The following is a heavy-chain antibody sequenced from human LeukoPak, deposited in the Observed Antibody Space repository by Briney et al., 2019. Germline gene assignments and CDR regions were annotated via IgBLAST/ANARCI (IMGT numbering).Heavy chain of an antibody. CDR3: ANLPLVRGVILAVVY. CDR2: IRYDGSDK. CDR1: GFTISSYG. J-gene: IGHJ4*02. V-gene: IGHV3-30*02. D-gene: IGHD3-10*01. Sequence: GGSLRLSCAASGFTISSYGMHWVRQAPGKGLEWVAFIRYDGSDKYYADSVKGRFTISRDNSKNTLYLQMNSLRAEDTAVYYCANLPLVRGVILAVVYWGQGTLVTVSS.